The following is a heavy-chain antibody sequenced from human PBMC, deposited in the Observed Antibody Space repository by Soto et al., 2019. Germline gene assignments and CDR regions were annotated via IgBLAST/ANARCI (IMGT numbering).Heavy chain of an antibody. CDR1: GGSISSGGYY. D-gene: IGHD2-21*02. J-gene: IGHJ6*02. CDR2: IYYSGST. V-gene: IGHV4-31*03. CDR3: ARASRVAYCGGDCYSSYYYGMDV. Sequence: PSETLSLTCTVSGGSISSGGYYWSWIRQHPGKGLEWIGYIYYSGSTYYNPSLKSRVTISVDTSKNQLSLKLSSVTAADTAVYYCARASRVAYCGGDCYSSYYYGMDVWGQGTTVTVSS.